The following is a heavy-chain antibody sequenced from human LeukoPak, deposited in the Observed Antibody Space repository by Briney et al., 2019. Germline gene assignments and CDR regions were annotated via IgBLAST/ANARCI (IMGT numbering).Heavy chain of an antibody. V-gene: IGHV3-30*02. Sequence: GGSLRLSCAPSGFVFSSYGMHWVRQAPGKGLEWVAFIRYDGSYEYYGDSVKGRFTISRDNSKTTLYLQMNSLRSEDTAVYYCAKDGGLHLYYYYNYMHIWGKGTTVTVSS. CDR3: AKDGGLHLYYYYNYMHI. CDR1: GFVFSSYG. J-gene: IGHJ6*03. CDR2: IRYDGSYE. D-gene: IGHD5-24*01.